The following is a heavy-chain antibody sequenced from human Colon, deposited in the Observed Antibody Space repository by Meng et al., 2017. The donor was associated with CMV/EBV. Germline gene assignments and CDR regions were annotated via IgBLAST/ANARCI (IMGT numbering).Heavy chain of an antibody. CDR2: IYSGGTAA. Sequence: GGSLRLSCAASGFSLNHYGMNWVRQAPGRGLEWVAEIYSGGTAASYADSVKGRFTVSRDNSRNMVYLQMNSLRADDTAVYYCGKQLAAAGLCIDYWGQGTLVTVSS. V-gene: IGHV3-23*03. D-gene: IGHD6-13*01. CDR1: GFSLNHYG. J-gene: IGHJ4*02. CDR3: GKQLAAAGLCIDY.